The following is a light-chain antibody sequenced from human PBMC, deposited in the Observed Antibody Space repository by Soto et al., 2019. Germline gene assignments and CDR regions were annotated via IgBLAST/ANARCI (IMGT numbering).Light chain of an antibody. CDR3: CSYAGSSTLVV. Sequence: QSVLTQPASVSGSPGQSITISCTGTSSDVGSYNLVSWYQQYPGKAPKLIIYEVTERPSGVSNGFSGSKSDITASLTISGLQAEDEADYYCCSYAGSSTLVVFGGGTKLTVL. V-gene: IGLV2-23*02. CDR2: EVT. CDR1: SSDVGSYNL. J-gene: IGLJ2*01.